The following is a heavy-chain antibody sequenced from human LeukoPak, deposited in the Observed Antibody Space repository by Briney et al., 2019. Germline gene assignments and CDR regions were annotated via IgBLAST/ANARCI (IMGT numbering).Heavy chain of an antibody. Sequence: GGSLRLSCAASGFTFSSYSMNWVRQAPGKGLEWVANIKQDGSEEYYVDSVKGRFTISRDNAKNSLYLQMNSLRAEDTAVYYCARGPSNTIFGVVITGYYYMDVWGKGTTVTVSS. V-gene: IGHV3-7*01. CDR3: ARGPSNTIFGVVITGYYYMDV. CDR1: GFTFSSYS. CDR2: IKQDGSEE. J-gene: IGHJ6*03. D-gene: IGHD3-3*01.